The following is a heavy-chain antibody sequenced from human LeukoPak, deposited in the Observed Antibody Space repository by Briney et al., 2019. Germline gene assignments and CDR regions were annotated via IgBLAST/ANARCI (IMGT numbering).Heavy chain of an antibody. D-gene: IGHD3-10*01. CDR1: GGSISSSSYY. CDR3: ARVMVRGVPNWFDS. Sequence: SETLSLTCTVSGGSISSSSYYWGWIRQPPGKGLEWIGSIYYSGRTYYNPSLKSRVTISVDTSKNQFSLKLSSVTAAGTAVYYCARVMVRGVPNWFDSWGQGTLVTVSS. CDR2: IYYSGRT. V-gene: IGHV4-39*01. J-gene: IGHJ5*01.